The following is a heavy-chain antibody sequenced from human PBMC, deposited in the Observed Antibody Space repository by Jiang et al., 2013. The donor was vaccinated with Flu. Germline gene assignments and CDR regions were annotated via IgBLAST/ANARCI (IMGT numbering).Heavy chain of an antibody. J-gene: IGHJ4*02. D-gene: IGHD5-12*01. Sequence: RISCKGSGYSFTSYWIAWVRQMPGKGLEWMGRIDPSDSYTNYSPSFQGHITISVDKSISTAYLQWSSLKASDTAMYYCARLRDGSTSGSYDYWGQGTLVTVSS. CDR1: GYSFTSYW. CDR3: ARLRDGSTSGSYDY. V-gene: IGHV5-10-1*01. CDR2: IDPSDSYT.